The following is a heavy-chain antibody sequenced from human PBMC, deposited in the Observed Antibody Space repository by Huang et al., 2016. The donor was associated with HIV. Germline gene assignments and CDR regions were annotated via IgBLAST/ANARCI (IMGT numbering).Heavy chain of an antibody. CDR2: ISPSDGYT. Sequence: QVQLVQSGAEVKKPGASVKVSCRVSGYTFISYGITWVRQAPGQGLEWMGWISPSDGYTNYAQQFQGRVTMTTDTSTNTVYMEVRSLRSDDTAVYYCARDLGTTVVPDGMDVWGQGTTVTVSS. CDR1: GYTFISYG. CDR3: ARDLGTTVVPDGMDV. V-gene: IGHV1-18*04. D-gene: IGHD4-17*01. J-gene: IGHJ6*02.